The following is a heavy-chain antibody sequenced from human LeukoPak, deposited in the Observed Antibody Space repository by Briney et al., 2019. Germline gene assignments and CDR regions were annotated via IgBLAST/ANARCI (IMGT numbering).Heavy chain of an antibody. Sequence: GGSLRLSCTASGFTISSYWMHWVRQVPGKGLVWVSRINSDGSSTTYADSVKGRFTISRDNAKNTLYLQMNSLRADDTAVYYCAKSRRGANSGGSYYFDYWGQGTLVTVSS. J-gene: IGHJ4*02. CDR2: INSDGSST. CDR3: AKSRRGANSGGSYYFDY. CDR1: GFTISSYW. V-gene: IGHV3-74*01. D-gene: IGHD2-15*01.